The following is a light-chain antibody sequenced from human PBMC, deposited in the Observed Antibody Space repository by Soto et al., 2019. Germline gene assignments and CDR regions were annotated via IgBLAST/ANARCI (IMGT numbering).Light chain of an antibody. CDR2: GAS. Sequence: EIVMTQSPATLSVSPGERVTLSCRASQSVSSNLAWYQHKPGQAPRLLVYGASTRATGIPARFSGSGSGTEFTLTISSLQSEDFAVYYCQQYNNWLWTFGQGTRLEIK. J-gene: IGKJ5*01. CDR1: QSVSSN. V-gene: IGKV3-15*01. CDR3: QQYNNWLWT.